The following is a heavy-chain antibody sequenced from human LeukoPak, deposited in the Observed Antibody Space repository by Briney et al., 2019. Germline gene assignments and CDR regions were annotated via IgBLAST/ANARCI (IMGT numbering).Heavy chain of an antibody. D-gene: IGHD2-2*01. Sequence: GASVKVSCKASGYTFTSYYLHWVRQAPGQGLEWMGMINPSGGYTKYAQSFEDGVTVTSDTSTTSVYMEVRNLRSEDTAVYYCARDYVASSTSVWSYYYGMDVWGQGTTVTVSS. V-gene: IGHV1-46*01. CDR3: ARDYVASSTSVWSYYYGMDV. J-gene: IGHJ6*02. CDR2: INPSGGYT. CDR1: GYTFTSYY.